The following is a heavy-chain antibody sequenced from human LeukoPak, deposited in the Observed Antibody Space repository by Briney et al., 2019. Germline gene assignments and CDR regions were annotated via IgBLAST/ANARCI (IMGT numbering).Heavy chain of an antibody. J-gene: IGHJ4*02. D-gene: IGHD3-10*01. CDR1: GGSISSGSYF. V-gene: IGHV4-61*02. Sequence: SQTLSLTCIVSGGSISSGSYFWNWIRQPAGKGLEWIGRIYTSGSTTYNPSLKSRVTISVDTSKNQFSLKLSSVTAADTAVYYCARDQNFYGSGRRPYFDYWGQGTLVTVSS. CDR3: ARDQNFYGSGRRPYFDY. CDR2: IYTSGST.